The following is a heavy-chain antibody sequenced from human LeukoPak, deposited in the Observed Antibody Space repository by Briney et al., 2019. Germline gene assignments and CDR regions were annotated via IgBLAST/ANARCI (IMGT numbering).Heavy chain of an antibody. CDR2: ISSSSSYI. CDR3: AKGSSSWVGSAFDI. V-gene: IGHV3-21*04. J-gene: IGHJ3*02. CDR1: GFTFSSYS. Sequence: PGGSLRLSCAASGFTFSSYSMNWVRQAPGKVLEWVSSISSSSSYIYYADSVKGRFTISRDNAKNSLYLQMNSLRAEDMALYYCAKGSSSWVGSAFDIWGQGTMVTVSS. D-gene: IGHD6-13*01.